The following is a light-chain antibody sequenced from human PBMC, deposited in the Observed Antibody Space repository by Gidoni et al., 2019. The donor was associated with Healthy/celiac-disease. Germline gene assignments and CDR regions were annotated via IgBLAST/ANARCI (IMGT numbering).Light chain of an antibody. V-gene: IGKV3-15*01. CDR3: QQYNNWPLT. J-gene: IGKJ4*01. CDR2: GAS. Sequence: EIVMTQSPATLSVSPGERATLSCRANQSVSSNLVWYQQTPGQAPRLLIYGASTRATGIPARFSGSGSGTEFTLTISSLQSEDFAVYYCQQYNNWPLTFXGXTKVEIK. CDR1: QSVSSN.